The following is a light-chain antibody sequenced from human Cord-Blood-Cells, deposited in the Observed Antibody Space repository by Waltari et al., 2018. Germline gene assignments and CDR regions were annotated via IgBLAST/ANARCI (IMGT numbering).Light chain of an antibody. V-gene: IGLV2-23*01. CDR3: CSYAGSSTLV. CDR1: SSDVGSYNL. CDR2: EGS. Sequence: QSALTQPASVSGSPGQSITISCTGTSSDVGSYNLVSWYQQHPGKAPKLMIHEGSKRPSGVSNPFSVSKSGDTGSLTISGLRDNVEADYYCCSYAGSSTLVFGGGTKLTVL. J-gene: IGLJ3*02.